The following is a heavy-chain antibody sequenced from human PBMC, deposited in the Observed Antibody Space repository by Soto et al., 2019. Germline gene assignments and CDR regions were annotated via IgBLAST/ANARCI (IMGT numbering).Heavy chain of an antibody. CDR1: GVSRPPTSFY. Sequence: TVSGVSRPPTSFYWGWIRQPPGKGLQWVGSVDSSGSTYYNPSLKSRVTISVDTSNNQFLLKLSSVTAVDTAGCYCERLLTYWHKGILVTVSS. V-gene: IGHV4-39*01. J-gene: IGHJ4*02. CDR2: VDSSGST. D-gene: IGHD2-8*01. CDR3: ERLLTY.